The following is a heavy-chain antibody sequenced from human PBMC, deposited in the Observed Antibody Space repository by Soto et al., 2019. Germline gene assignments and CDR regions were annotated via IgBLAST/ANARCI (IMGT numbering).Heavy chain of an antibody. CDR2: ISPILGNA. D-gene: IGHD4-4*01. J-gene: IGHJ6*03. Sequence: GASVKVSCKASGYTFTSYGISWVRQAPGQGLEWMGRISPILGNANYAQKLQGRVTITADKSTSTAYMELSSLRSEDTAVYYCARSSNYYYYMDVWGKGTTVTVSS. V-gene: IGHV1-69*04. CDR1: GYTFTSYG. CDR3: ARSSNYYYYMDV.